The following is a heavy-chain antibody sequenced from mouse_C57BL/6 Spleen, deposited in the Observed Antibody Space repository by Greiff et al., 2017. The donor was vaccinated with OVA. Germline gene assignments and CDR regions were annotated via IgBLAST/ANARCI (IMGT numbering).Heavy chain of an antibody. CDR3: ARLSGYYYAMDY. J-gene: IGHJ4*01. Sequence: VQLQQPGAELVRPGSSVKLSCKASGYTFTSYWMHWVKQRPIQGLEWIGNIDPSDSETHYNQKFKDKATLTVDKSSSTAYMQLSSLTSEDSAVYYCARLSGYYYAMDYWGQGTSVTVSS. V-gene: IGHV1-52*01. D-gene: IGHD3-2*02. CDR2: IDPSDSET. CDR1: GYTFTSYW.